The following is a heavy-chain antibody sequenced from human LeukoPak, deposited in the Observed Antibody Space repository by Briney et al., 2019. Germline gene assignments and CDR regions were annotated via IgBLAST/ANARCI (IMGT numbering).Heavy chain of an antibody. V-gene: IGHV4-39*07. CDR3: AANSADYNTLGSSYKV. CDR2: MSYSGHT. CDR1: GDYIGRINYY. J-gene: IGHJ4*02. Sequence: SETLSLTCTISGDYIGRINYYWGWIRQPPGKGLEWIVSMSYSGHTYYNPSLKSRVTTSIDTSKNQLSLNLKSVTAADTAVFYCAANSADYNTLGSSYKVWGQGTLVTVSS. D-gene: IGHD3-10*01.